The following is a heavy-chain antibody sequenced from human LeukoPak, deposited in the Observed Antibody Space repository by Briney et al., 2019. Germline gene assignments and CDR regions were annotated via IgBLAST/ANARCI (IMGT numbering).Heavy chain of an antibody. CDR3: AKDILWIGELTGFDY. CDR2: ISWNSGSI. CDR1: GFTFDDYA. Sequence: GGSLRLSCAASGFTFDDYAMHWVRQAPGKGLEWVSGISWNSGSIGYADSVKGRFTISRDNAKNSLYLQMNSLRAEDTALYYCAKDILWIGELTGFDYWGQGTLVTVSS. D-gene: IGHD3-10*01. J-gene: IGHJ4*02. V-gene: IGHV3-9*01.